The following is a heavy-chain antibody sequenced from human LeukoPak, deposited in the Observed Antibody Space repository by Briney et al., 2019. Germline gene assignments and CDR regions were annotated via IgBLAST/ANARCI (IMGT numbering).Heavy chain of an antibody. D-gene: IGHD3-16*01. CDR2: IYNSGNT. CDR1: GASISSSSHY. J-gene: IGHJ3*01. V-gene: IGHV4-39*01. Sequence: PSETLSLTCPVSGASISSSSHYWGWIRQPPGKGLEWIVSIYNSGNTYYNPSLKSRVTVSIDTSKNHFSLKLSSVTAADTAVYYCARHKYYSHGIDALDVWGQGTMVTVSS. CDR3: ARHKYYSHGIDALDV.